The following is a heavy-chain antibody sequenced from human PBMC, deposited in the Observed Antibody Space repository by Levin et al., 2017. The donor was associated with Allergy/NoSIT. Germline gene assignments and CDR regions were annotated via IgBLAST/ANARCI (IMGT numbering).Heavy chain of an antibody. Sequence: GASVKVSCAASGFTFSDYYMSWIRQAPGKGLEWVSYISSSGSTIYYADSVKGRFTISRDNAKNSLYLQMNSLRAEDTAVYYCARPDFWSGYGMDVWGQGTTVTVSS. D-gene: IGHD3-3*01. V-gene: IGHV3-11*01. CDR1: GFTFSDYY. J-gene: IGHJ6*02. CDR2: ISSSGSTI. CDR3: ARPDFWSGYGMDV.